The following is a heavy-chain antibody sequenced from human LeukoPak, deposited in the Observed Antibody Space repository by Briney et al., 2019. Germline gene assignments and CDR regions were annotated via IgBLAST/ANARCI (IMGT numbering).Heavy chain of an antibody. Sequence: GGSLRLSCAASGFTFSSYWMNWVRQAPGKGLEWVANIKQEGSEKYYVDSVKGRFTISRDNAKNSLYLQMNSLRADDTAVYYCARARWAPVPFDYWGQGTLVTVSS. CDR2: IKQEGSEK. CDR3: ARARWAPVPFDY. CDR1: GFTFSSYW. V-gene: IGHV3-7*05. J-gene: IGHJ4*02. D-gene: IGHD1-26*01.